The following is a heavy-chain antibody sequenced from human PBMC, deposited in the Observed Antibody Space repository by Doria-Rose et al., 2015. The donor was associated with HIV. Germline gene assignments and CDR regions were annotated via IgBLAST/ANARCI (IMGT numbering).Heavy chain of an antibody. J-gene: IGHJ5*01. CDR3: ARFVLPSSLNWFDS. Sequence: SVSTDTATWNWIRQSPSRGLEWLGRTYYRSRWYNDYAESVRSRIIIKPDTSKNQFSLHLNSVTPEDTAVYYCARFVLPSSLNWFDSWGQGTLVTVSS. D-gene: IGHD6-13*01. CDR2: TYYRSRWYN. V-gene: IGHV6-1*01. CDR1: SVSTDTAT.